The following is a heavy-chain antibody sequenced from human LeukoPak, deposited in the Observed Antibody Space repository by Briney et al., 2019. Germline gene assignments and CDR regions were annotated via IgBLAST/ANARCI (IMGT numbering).Heavy chain of an antibody. CDR1: GYTFTSYY. D-gene: IGHD3-10*01. CDR3: ASSMVRGVTCFDY. J-gene: IGHJ4*02. CDR2: INPSGGST. Sequence: ASVKVSCKASGYTFTSYYMHWVRQAPGQGLEWMGIINPSGGSTSYAQKFQGRVTMTRDTSISTAYMELSRLRSDDTAVYYCASSMVRGVTCFDYWGQGTLVTVSS. V-gene: IGHV1-46*01.